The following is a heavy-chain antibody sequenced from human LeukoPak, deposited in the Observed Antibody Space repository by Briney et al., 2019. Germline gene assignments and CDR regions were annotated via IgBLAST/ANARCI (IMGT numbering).Heavy chain of an antibody. Sequence: GGSLRLSCAASGFIFSTYSMNWVRQAPGKGLEWVSAISGSGGSTYYADSVKGRFTISRDNSKNTLYLQMNSLRAEDTAVYYCAKVRPQYYIVGAVDYWGQGTLVTVSS. CDR3: AKVRPQYYIVGAVDY. D-gene: IGHD1-26*01. CDR2: ISGSGGST. CDR1: GFIFSTYS. V-gene: IGHV3-23*01. J-gene: IGHJ4*02.